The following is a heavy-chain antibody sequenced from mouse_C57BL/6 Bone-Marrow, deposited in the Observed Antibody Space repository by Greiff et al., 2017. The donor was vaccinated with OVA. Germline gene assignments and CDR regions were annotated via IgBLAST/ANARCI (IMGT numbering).Heavy chain of an antibody. CDR1: GYTFTSYW. Sequence: VKLQQPGAELVKPGASVKLSCKASGYTFTSYWMQWVKQRPGQGLEWIGEIDPSDSYTNYKQKFKGKATLTVDTSSSTAYMQLSSLTSEDSAVYYCATQFPTTVVATSYFDVWGTGTTVTVSS. CDR3: ATQFPTTVVATSYFDV. CDR2: IDPSDSYT. D-gene: IGHD1-1*01. J-gene: IGHJ1*03. V-gene: IGHV1-50*01.